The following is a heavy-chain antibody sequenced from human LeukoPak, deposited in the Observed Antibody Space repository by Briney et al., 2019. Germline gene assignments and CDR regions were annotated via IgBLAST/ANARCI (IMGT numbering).Heavy chain of an antibody. CDR2: INHSGST. V-gene: IGHV4-34*01. CDR3: ARRATSGNYQMLHFGS. CDR1: GGSFSGYY. Sequence: KPSETLSLTCAVYGGSFSGYYWSWIRQPPGKGLEWIGEINHSGSTNYNPSLKSRVTISVDTSKNQFSLKLSSVTAADTAVYYCARRATSGNYQMLHFGSWGQGILVTVSS. J-gene: IGHJ4*01. D-gene: IGHD2-2*01.